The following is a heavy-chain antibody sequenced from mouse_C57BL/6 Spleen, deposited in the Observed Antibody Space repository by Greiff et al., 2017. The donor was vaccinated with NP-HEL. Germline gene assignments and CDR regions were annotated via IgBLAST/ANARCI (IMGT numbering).Heavy chain of an antibody. D-gene: IGHD2-4*01. Sequence: VQLQQPGAELVMPGASVKLSCKASGYTFTSYWMHWVKQRPGQGLEWIGEIDPSDSYTNYNQKFKGKSTLTVDKSSSTAYMQLSSLTSEDSAVYYCARGEDDYGGFAYWGQVTLVTVSA. J-gene: IGHJ3*01. CDR2: IDPSDSYT. CDR3: ARGEDDYGGFAY. CDR1: GYTFTSYW. V-gene: IGHV1-69*01.